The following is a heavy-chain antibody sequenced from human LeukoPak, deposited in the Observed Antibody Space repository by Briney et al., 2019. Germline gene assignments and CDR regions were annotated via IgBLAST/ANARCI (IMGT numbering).Heavy chain of an antibody. J-gene: IGHJ4*02. CDR2: ISSSSSYI. CDR3: ARDYYGSGSYSNVFDY. D-gene: IGHD3-10*01. CDR1: GFTFSSYS. V-gene: IGHV3-21*01. Sequence: GGSLRLSCAASGFTFSSYSMNWVRQAPGKGLEGVSSISSSSSYIYYADSVKGRFTISRDNAKNSLYLQMNSLRAEDMAVYYCARDYYGSGSYSNVFDYWGQGTLVTVSS.